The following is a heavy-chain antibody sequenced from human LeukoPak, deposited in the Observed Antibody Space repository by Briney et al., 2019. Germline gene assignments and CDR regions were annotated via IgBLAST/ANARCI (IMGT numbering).Heavy chain of an antibody. V-gene: IGHV3-33*01. D-gene: IGHD4-17*01. J-gene: IGHJ4*02. CDR2: IWYDGSNK. Sequence: GGSLRLSCAASGFTFSSYGMHWVRQAPGKGLEWVAVIWYDGSNKYYADSVKGRFTISRDNSKNTLYLQMNSLRVEDTAVYYCARDSTTVTTDYWGQGTLVTVSS. CDR3: ARDSTTVTTDY. CDR1: GFTFSSYG.